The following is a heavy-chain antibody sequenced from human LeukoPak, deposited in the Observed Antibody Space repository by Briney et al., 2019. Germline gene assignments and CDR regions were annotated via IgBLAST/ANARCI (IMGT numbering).Heavy chain of an antibody. D-gene: IGHD3-10*01. CDR3: SRDPHYGAGYYYYYYMDV. CDR2: ISSSGSTI. Sequence: GGSLRLSCAASGFTFSSYEMNWVRQAPGKGLEWVSYISSSGSTIYYADSVKGRFTISRDNAQNTLHLQMNSLSPEDTAVYFCSRDPHYGAGYYYYYYMDVWGQGTTVTISS. CDR1: GFTFSSYE. V-gene: IGHV3-48*03. J-gene: IGHJ6*03.